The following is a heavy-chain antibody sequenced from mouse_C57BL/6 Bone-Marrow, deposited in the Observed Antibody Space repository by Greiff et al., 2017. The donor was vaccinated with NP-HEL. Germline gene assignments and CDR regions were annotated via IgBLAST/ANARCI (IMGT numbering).Heavy chain of an antibody. D-gene: IGHD1-3*01. CDR3: ARSGPRAWFAY. V-gene: IGHV5-16*01. CDR2: INYDGSST. CDR1: GFTFSDYY. J-gene: IGHJ3*01. Sequence: EVQLVESEGGLVQPGSSMKLSCTASGFTFSDYYMAWVRQVPEKGLEWVANINYDGSSTYYLDSLKSRFIISRDNAKNILYLQMSSLKSEDTATYYCARSGPRAWFAYWGQGTLVTVSA.